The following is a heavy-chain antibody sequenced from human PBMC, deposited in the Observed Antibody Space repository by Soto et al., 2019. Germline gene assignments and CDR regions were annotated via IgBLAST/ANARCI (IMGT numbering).Heavy chain of an antibody. CDR2: IYYSGST. CDR3: ARAYDSSGYYYMVYFDY. CDR1: GGSISSGGYY. V-gene: IGHV4-31*03. Sequence: QVQLQESGPGLVKPSQTLSLTCTVSGGSISSGGYYWSWIRQHPGKGLEWIGYIYYSGSTYYNPSLKSRVTISVDTSKYQFSLKLSSVTAADTAVYYCARAYDSSGYYYMVYFDYWGQGTLVTVSS. J-gene: IGHJ4*02. D-gene: IGHD3-22*01.